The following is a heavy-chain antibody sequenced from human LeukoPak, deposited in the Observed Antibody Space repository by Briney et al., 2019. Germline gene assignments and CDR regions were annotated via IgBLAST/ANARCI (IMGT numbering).Heavy chain of an antibody. CDR1: GGSISSYY. CDR3: ARSYGPSRYFDY. V-gene: IGHV4-59*01. D-gene: IGHD2-2*01. CDR2: IYYSGST. Sequence: PSETLSLTCTVSGGSISSYYWSWIRQPPGKGLEWIGYIYYSGSTNYNPSLKSRVTISVDTSKNQFSLKLSSVTAADTAVYYCARSYGPSRYFDYWGQGTLVTVSS. J-gene: IGHJ4*02.